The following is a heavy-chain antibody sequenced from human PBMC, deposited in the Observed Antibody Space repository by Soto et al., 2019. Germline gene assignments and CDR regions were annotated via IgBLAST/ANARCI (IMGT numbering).Heavy chain of an antibody. J-gene: IGHJ4*02. CDR3: ARTTTTKSRDY. CDR1: GFTFSSYD. D-gene: IGHD4-17*01. CDR2: ISVTGSGT. V-gene: IGHV3-23*01. Sequence: EVQLLESGGGLVQPGGSLGLSCAASGFTFSSYDMSWVRQAPGKGLEYVSSISVTGSGTYYADSVKGRFTISRDNSKNTLYLQMNSLRVEDTAVYYCARTTTTKSRDYWGQGTLVTVYS.